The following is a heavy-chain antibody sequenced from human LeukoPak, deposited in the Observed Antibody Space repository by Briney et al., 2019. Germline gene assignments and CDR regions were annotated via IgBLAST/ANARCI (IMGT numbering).Heavy chain of an antibody. CDR2: INHSGST. CDR1: GGSFSGYY. D-gene: IGHD1-26*01. V-gene: IGHV4-34*01. Sequence: SETLSLTCAVYGGSFSGYYWSWIRQPPGKGLEWVGEINHSGSTNYNPSLKSRVTISVDTSKNQFSLKLSSVTAADTAPYYCAGGGGGREPPDYWDQGTLVTVSS. CDR3: AGGGGGREPPDY. J-gene: IGHJ4*02.